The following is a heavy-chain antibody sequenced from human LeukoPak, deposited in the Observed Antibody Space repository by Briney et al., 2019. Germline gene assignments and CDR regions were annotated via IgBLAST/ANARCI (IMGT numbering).Heavy chain of an antibody. D-gene: IGHD3-10*01. V-gene: IGHV3-30*03. CDR1: GFTFSSYG. CDR2: TSYDGSNK. J-gene: IGHJ4*02. Sequence: PGGSLRLSCAASGFTFSSYGMHWVRQAPGKGLEWVAVTSYDGSNKYYADSVKGRFTVSRDNAKNSLYLQMNSLRADDTAVYYCARDPSHLWFGELSYYFDYWGQGTLVTVSS. CDR3: ARDPSHLWFGELSYYFDY.